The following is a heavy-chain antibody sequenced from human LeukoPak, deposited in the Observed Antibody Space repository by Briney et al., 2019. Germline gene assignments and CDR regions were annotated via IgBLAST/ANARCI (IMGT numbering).Heavy chain of an antibody. D-gene: IGHD3-10*02. CDR1: GFTFSSYE. V-gene: IGHV3-48*03. Sequence: GGSLRLSCAASGFTFSSYEMNWVRQAPGKGLEWVSYISSSGSTIYYTDSVKGRFTISRDNAKNSLYLQMNSLRAEDTAVYYCAELGITMIGGVWGKGTTVTVSS. CDR3: AELGITMIGGV. J-gene: IGHJ6*04. CDR2: ISSSGSTI.